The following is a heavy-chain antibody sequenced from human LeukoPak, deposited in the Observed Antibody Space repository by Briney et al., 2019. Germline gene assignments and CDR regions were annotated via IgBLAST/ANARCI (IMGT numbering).Heavy chain of an antibody. Sequence: SETLSLTCTVSGGSISSYYWSWIRQPPGEGLEWIGYIYYSGNTNYNPSLKSRVTISVDTSKNQFSLKLSSVTAADTAVYYCARANSNYGFYYYYGMDVWGQGTTVTVSS. V-gene: IGHV4-59*01. J-gene: IGHJ6*02. CDR2: IYYSGNT. CDR1: GGSISSYY. CDR3: ARANSNYGFYYYYGMDV. D-gene: IGHD4-11*01.